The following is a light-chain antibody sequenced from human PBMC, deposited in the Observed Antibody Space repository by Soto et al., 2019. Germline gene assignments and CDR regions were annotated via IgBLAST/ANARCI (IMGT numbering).Light chain of an antibody. V-gene: IGKV1-39*01. CDR3: QPSYSTPVT. Sequence: DIQMTQSPSSLSASVGDRVTITCRASQSISSYLNWYQQKPGKAPKLLIYAASSLQSGVPSRFSGSGSGTDFTLTISNLQPEDFATYYCQPSYSTPVTFGQGTRLEMK. CDR1: QSISSY. J-gene: IGKJ5*01. CDR2: AAS.